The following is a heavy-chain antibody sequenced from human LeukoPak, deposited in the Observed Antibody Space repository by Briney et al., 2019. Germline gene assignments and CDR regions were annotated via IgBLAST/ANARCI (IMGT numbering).Heavy chain of an antibody. D-gene: IGHD2-15*01. CDR2: ISSSSSYI. J-gene: IGHJ6*02. CDR3: ARIYCSGGSCYSSVGMDV. CDR1: GFTFSSYS. V-gene: IGHV3-21*01. Sequence: PGGSLRLSCAASGFTFSSYSMNWVRQAPGKGLEWVSSISSSSSYIYYADSVKGRFTISRDNAKNSLYLQMNSLRAEDTAVYYCARIYCSGGSCYSSVGMDVWGQGTTVTVSS.